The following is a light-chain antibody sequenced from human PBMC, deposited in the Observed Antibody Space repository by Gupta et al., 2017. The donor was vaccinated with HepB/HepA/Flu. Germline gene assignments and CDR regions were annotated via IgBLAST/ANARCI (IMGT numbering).Light chain of an antibody. Sequence: QSALTQPRSVSGSPVQSVTISCTGTSSDVGGYNYVSWYQQHPGKAPKLMIYDVTRRPSGFPDRFSGSKSGNTASLTISGLQAEDEADYYCCAYGGRDTLVFGGGTKLTVL. J-gene: IGLJ2*01. CDR2: DVT. V-gene: IGLV2-11*01. CDR3: CAYGGRDTLV. CDR1: SSDVGGYNY.